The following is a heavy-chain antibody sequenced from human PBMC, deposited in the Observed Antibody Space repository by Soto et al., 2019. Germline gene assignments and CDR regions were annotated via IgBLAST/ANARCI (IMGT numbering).Heavy chain of an antibody. J-gene: IGHJ4*02. CDR2: INTYNGMT. CDR3: AKSPRGEMATD. Sequence: QVPLVQSGGEVKKPGASVTVSFKASGYTFINYHITWVRQAPGQGLEWMAWINTYNGMTDYAQRFQGRVTMTRDISTSTAYMELRNLGSDDTAVYFCAKSPRGEMATDWGQGTLVTVSS. V-gene: IGHV1-18*01. CDR1: GYTFINYH. D-gene: IGHD5-12*01.